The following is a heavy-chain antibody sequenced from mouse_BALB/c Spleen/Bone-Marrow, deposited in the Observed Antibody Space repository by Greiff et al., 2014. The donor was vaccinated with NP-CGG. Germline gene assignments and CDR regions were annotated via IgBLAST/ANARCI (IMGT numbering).Heavy chain of an antibody. Sequence: EVQLVESGGGLVKPGGSLKLSCAASGFTFSSYAMSWVRQTPEKRLEWVGTISNTGNYTYYPDSVKGRFTISRDNAKNTLYLQMSSLRAEDTALYYCARQGDGYYDYWGQGTTLTVSS. CDR3: ARQGDGYYDY. CDR2: ISNTGNYT. V-gene: IGHV5-9-3*01. D-gene: IGHD2-3*01. CDR1: GFTFSSYA. J-gene: IGHJ2*01.